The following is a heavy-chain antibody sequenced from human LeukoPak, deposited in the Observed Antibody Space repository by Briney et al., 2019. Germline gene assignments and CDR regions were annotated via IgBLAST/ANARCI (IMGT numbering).Heavy chain of an antibody. J-gene: IGHJ6*03. Sequence: ASVKVSCKASGYTFTSYEINWVRQATGQGLEWMGWMNPNSGKTGYAHKFHDRVTITRNTSISTDYMELSRLRSEDTAVYYCARGFWSGYYEHYYYMDVWGKGTTVTVSS. D-gene: IGHD3-3*01. CDR2: MNPNSGKT. CDR1: GYTFTSYE. CDR3: ARGFWSGYYEHYYYMDV. V-gene: IGHV1-8*02.